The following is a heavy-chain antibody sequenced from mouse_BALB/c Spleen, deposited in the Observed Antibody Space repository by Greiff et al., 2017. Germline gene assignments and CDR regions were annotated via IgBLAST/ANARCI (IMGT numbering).Heavy chain of an antibody. D-gene: IGHD1-1*02. CDR2: IDPENGNT. V-gene: IGHV14-1*02. Sequence: EVQLQQSGAELVRPGALVKLSCKASGFNIKDYYMHWVKQRPEQGLEWIGWIDPENGNTIYDPKFQGKASITADTSSNTAYLQLSSLTSEDTAVYYCARTGSYVDYAMDYWGQGTSVTVSS. CDR1: GFNIKDYY. CDR3: ARTGSYVDYAMDY. J-gene: IGHJ4*01.